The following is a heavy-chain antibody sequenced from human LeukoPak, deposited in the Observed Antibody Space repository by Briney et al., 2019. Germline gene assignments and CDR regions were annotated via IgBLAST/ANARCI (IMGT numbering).Heavy chain of an antibody. CDR2: ISSSGSTI. D-gene: IGHD3-10*01. Sequence: GGSLRLSCAASGFTFSSYEMNWVRQAPGKGLEWVSYISSSGSTIYYADSVKGRFTISRDNAKNSLYLQMNSLRAEDTAVYYCARESFMVRGAISYYFDYWGQGTLVTVSS. V-gene: IGHV3-48*03. J-gene: IGHJ4*02. CDR1: GFTFSSYE. CDR3: ARESFMVRGAISYYFDY.